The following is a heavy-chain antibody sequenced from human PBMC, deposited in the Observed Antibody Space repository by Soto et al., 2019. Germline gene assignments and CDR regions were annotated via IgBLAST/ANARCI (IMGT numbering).Heavy chain of an antibody. J-gene: IGHJ4*02. D-gene: IGHD2-21*02. CDR2: ITGNGVYT. V-gene: IGHV3-23*01. CDR3: AKPRGAYCSGDCYVDF. Sequence: EVQLLESGGGLVQPGGSLRLSCAASGFTFNNYAMSWVRQAPGKGLEWVSVITGNGVYTYYADSVKGRFTISRDSSRNTLYLEMNSLRVEDSAQYYCAKPRGAYCSGDCYVDFWGQGTLVTVSS. CDR1: GFTFNNYA.